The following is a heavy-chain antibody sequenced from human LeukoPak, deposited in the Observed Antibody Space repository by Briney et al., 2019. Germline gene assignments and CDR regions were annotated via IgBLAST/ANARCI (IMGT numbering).Heavy chain of an antibody. CDR3: VGNLDYHALDS. D-gene: IGHD3/OR15-3a*01. CDR1: GFTFSRYW. Sequence: GGSLRLSCAASGFTFSRYWMTWVRQAPGKGLEWVADIMKDGSIEDYADSVEGRFTISRDNAQNLLFLQMNSLRAEDTAVYYCVGNLDYHALDSWGQGTPVTVSS. V-gene: IGHV3-7*01. CDR2: IMKDGSIE. J-gene: IGHJ4*02.